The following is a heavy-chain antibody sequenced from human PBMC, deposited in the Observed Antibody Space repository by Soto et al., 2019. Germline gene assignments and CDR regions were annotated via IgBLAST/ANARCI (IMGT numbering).Heavy chain of an antibody. CDR3: ARVGSSGWYGYYYYYGMDV. Sequence: GGSLRLSCAASGFTFSDYYMSWIRQAPGKGLEWVSYISSSGSTIYYADSVKGRFTISRDNAKNSLYLQMNSLRAEDTAVYCCARVGSSGWYGYYYYYGMDVWGQGTTVTVSS. CDR1: GFTFSDYY. J-gene: IGHJ6*02. V-gene: IGHV3-11*01. CDR2: ISSSGSTI. D-gene: IGHD6-19*01.